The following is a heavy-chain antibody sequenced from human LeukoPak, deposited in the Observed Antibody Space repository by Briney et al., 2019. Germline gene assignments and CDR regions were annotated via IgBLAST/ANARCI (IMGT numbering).Heavy chain of an antibody. V-gene: IGHV3-30*02. CDR3: AKDEYIVVVPAATANWFDP. D-gene: IGHD2-2*01. CDR1: GFTFSSYG. Sequence: GGSLRLSCAVSGFTFSSYGMHWVRQAPGKGLEWVAFIRYDGSNKYYADSVKGRFTISRDNSKNTLYLQMNSLRAEDTAVYYCAKDEYIVVVPAATANWFDPWGQGTLVTVSS. J-gene: IGHJ5*02. CDR2: IRYDGSNK.